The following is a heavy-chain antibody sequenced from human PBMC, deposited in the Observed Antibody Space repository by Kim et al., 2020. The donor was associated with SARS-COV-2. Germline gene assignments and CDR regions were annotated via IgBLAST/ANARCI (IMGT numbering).Heavy chain of an antibody. V-gene: IGHV4-34*01. Sequence: SETLSLTCAVYGGSFSGYYWSWIRQPPGKGLEWIGEINHSGSTNYNPSLKSRVTISVDTSKNQFSLKLSSVTAADTAVYYCARNRQFPKGATGIAKSYYYYGMDVWGQGTTVTVSS. CDR1: GGSFSGYY. CDR2: INHSGST. D-gene: IGHD2-21*01. J-gene: IGHJ6*02. CDR3: ARNRQFPKGATGIAKSYYYYGMDV.